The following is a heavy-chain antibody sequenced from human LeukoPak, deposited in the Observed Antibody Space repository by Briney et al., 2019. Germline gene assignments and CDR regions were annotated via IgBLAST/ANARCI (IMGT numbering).Heavy chain of an antibody. J-gene: IGHJ4*02. CDR2: INPNSGGT. D-gene: IGHD4-23*01. CDR1: GYTFTGYY. Sequence: GASVKVSCKASGYTFTGYYMHWVRQAPGQGLEWMGWINPNSGGTNYAQKFQGWVTMTRDTSISTAYMELSRLRSDDTAVYYCARGSPGNAFTTTVVTPDFDYWGQGTLVTVSS. V-gene: IGHV1-2*04. CDR3: ARGSPGNAFTTTVVTPDFDY.